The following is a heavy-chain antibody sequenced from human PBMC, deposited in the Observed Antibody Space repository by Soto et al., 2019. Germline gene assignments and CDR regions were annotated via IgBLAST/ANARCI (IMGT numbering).Heavy chain of an antibody. J-gene: IGHJ2*01. CDR2: NSGGGDRA. CDR1: GFTFINYA. D-gene: IGHD1-26*01. Sequence: EVQLLESGGGLVQPGGSLRLSCVGSGFTFINYAMNWVRQTPGKGLEWVSTNSGGGDRAFDADTVKGRFTISRDNSKNTVNLQMTSLRADDTAVYYCARKVLGSTSRPDWWYFDLWGRGTLVTVPS. V-gene: IGHV3-23*01. CDR3: ARKVLGSTSRPDWWYFDL.